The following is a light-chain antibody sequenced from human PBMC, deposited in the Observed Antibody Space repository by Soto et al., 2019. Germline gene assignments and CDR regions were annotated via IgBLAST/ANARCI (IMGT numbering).Light chain of an antibody. CDR1: QSVGSS. V-gene: IGKV3-11*01. J-gene: IGKJ4*01. CDR3: QQRSSWPFLWT. Sequence: DIVLTQSPGTPSSSPGERATLSCRASQSVGSSLAWYQQKPGQAPRLLIYDTFNRATGIPARFSGSGSGTDFTLTISSLEPEDFAVYYCQQRSSWPFLWTFGGGTKVEIK. CDR2: DTF.